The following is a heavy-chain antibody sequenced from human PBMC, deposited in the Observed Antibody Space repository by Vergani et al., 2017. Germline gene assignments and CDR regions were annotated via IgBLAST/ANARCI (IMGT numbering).Heavy chain of an antibody. CDR2: ISGSGADT. J-gene: IGHJ4*02. Sequence: EVQLLESGGGFVQPGGSLRLSCAASGFTFISYAMSWVRQAPGKGLEWVSSISGSGADTHYADSVKGRFTISRDNFQNTLYLQMNSLRAEDTAVYYCAKDRVVPTGPFDFWGQGTLVTVSS. V-gene: IGHV3-23*01. D-gene: IGHD2-2*01. CDR1: GFTFISYA. CDR3: AKDRVVPTGPFDF.